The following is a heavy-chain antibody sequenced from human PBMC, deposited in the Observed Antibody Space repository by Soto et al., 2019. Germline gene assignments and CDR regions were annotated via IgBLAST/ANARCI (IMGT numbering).Heavy chain of an antibody. Sequence: EXLKIYCKCSGYXFTSYWLVWVRQMPGKGLELIGIIYPGDSDTRYSPSFQCHVTISADKSISTAYLQWRSLKASDTAMYYCATRTVNWADYWGQGTLVTVSS. CDR1: GYXFTSYW. D-gene: IGHD4-17*01. CDR2: IYPGDSDT. CDR3: ATRTVNWADY. V-gene: IGHV5-51*01. J-gene: IGHJ4*02.